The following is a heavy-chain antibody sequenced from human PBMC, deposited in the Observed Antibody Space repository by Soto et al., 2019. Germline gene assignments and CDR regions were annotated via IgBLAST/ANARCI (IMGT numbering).Heavy chain of an antibody. V-gene: IGHV4-39*01. D-gene: IGHD4-17*01. Sequence: QLQLQESGPGLVKPSETLSLTCTVSCGSISRSPYYWGWIRQPPGKGLEWIGSIFHSGSTYYNPSLKRRVTISVDTSNNKFSLKLSSVTAADTAVYYCTRLNDYVEFFQHWGQGTLVTVSS. CDR3: TRLNDYVEFFQH. CDR2: IFHSGST. CDR1: CGSISRSPYY. J-gene: IGHJ1*01.